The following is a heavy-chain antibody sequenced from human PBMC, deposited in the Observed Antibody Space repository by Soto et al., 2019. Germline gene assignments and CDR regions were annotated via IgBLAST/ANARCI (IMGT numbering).Heavy chain of an antibody. CDR2: IYYSGST. CDR1: GGSVSSGSYY. V-gene: IGHV4-61*01. CDR3: ARDSTVTTIYYYYGMDV. Sequence: SETLSLTCTVSGGSVSSGSYYWSWIRQPPGKGLEWIGYIYYSGSTNYNPSLKSRVTISVDTSKNQFSLKLSSVTAADTAVYYCARDSTVTTIYYYYGMDVWGQGTTVTVS. D-gene: IGHD4-17*01. J-gene: IGHJ6*02.